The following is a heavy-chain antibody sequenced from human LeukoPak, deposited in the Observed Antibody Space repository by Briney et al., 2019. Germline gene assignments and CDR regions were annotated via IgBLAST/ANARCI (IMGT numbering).Heavy chain of an antibody. D-gene: IGHD1-26*01. CDR3: TRVRELLYYYYGMDV. CDR1: GFTFGDYA. V-gene: IGHV3-49*04. J-gene: IGHJ6*02. CDR2: IRSKAYGGTT. Sequence: GRSLRLSCTASGFTFGDYAMSWVRQAPGKGLEWVGFIRSKAYGGTTEYAAPVKGRFTISRDDSKSIAYLQMNSLKTEDTAVYYCTRVRELLYYYYGMDVWGQGTTVTVSS.